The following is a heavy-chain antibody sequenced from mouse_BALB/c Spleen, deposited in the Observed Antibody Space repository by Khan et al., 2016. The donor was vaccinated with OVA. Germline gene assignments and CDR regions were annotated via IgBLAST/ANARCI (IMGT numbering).Heavy chain of an antibody. CDR2: INPSNGYT. CDR1: GYTFTNYT. CDR3: VRDGAYHRSDGWFAY. Sequence: QVQLQQSGAELARPGASVKMSCKASGYTFTNYTIHWIKKRPGQGLEWIGYINPSNGYTNYNQKFKDKATLTTDKSSTTAYLQLSSLTSDDSAVYNCVRDGAYHRSDGWFAYWGQGTLVTVSA. J-gene: IGHJ3*01. D-gene: IGHD2-14*01. V-gene: IGHV1-4*01.